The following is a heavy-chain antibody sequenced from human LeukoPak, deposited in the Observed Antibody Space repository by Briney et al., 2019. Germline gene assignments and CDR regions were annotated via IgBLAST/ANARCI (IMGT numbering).Heavy chain of an antibody. Sequence: SETLSLTCTVSGGSISSYYWSWIRQPPGKGLEWIGYIYYSGSTNYNPSLKSRVTISVDTSKNQFSLKLSSVTAADTAVYYCARVARSEWGLYFDYWGQGTLVTVSS. CDR3: ARVARSEWGLYFDY. J-gene: IGHJ4*02. D-gene: IGHD1-26*01. CDR2: IYYSGST. CDR1: GGSISSYY. V-gene: IGHV4-59*01.